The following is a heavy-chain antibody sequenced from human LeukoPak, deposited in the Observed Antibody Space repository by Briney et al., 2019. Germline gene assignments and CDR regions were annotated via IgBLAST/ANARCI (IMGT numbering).Heavy chain of an antibody. CDR1: VGTFSSYA. CDR3: ARDQWAGIQLWQTLYYYYMDV. J-gene: IGHJ6*03. Sequence: WASVTVSCMASVGTFSSYAISWVRQAPGQGLEWMGGIIPIFGTANYAQKFQGRVTITADKSTSTAYMELSSLRSGDTAVYYCARDQWAGIQLWQTLYYYYMDVWGKGTTVTVSS. D-gene: IGHD5-18*01. V-gene: IGHV1-69*06. CDR2: IIPIFGTA.